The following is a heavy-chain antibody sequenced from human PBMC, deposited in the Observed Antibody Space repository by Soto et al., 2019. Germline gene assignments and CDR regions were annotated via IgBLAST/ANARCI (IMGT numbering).Heavy chain of an antibody. CDR2: IIPIFGTA. Sequence: QVQLVQSGAEVKKPGSSVKVSCKASGGTFSSYAISWVRQAPGQGLEWMGGIIPIFGTANYAQKFQGRVTITADEYTSTAYMELSSLRSEDTAVYYCARDRGYIVVVPAARGGFYYYGMDVWGQGTTVTVSS. V-gene: IGHV1-69*01. J-gene: IGHJ6*02. D-gene: IGHD2-2*01. CDR3: ARDRGYIVVVPAARGGFYYYGMDV. CDR1: GGTFSSYA.